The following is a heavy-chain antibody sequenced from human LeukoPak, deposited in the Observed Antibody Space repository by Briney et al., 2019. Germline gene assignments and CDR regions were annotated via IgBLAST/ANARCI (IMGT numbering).Heavy chain of an antibody. CDR2: ISYDGSNQ. CDR3: AKDRYRVSGYDYTSDY. D-gene: IGHD5-12*01. J-gene: IGHJ4*02. Sequence: GGSLRLSCAASGFTFSSYGMHWLRQAPGKGLEGLSVISYDGSNQSYADSVKGRFTISRDNSKITLYMKMNSLRDEDMAVYYCAKDRYRVSGYDYTSDYWGQGTLVTVSS. V-gene: IGHV3-30*18. CDR1: GFTFSSYG.